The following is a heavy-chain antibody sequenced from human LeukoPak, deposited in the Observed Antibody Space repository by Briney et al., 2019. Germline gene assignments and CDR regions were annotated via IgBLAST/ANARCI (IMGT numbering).Heavy chain of an antibody. V-gene: IGHV4-59*10. CDR2: IYTSGST. CDR3: ARSRCSSISCASRGAFDI. J-gene: IGHJ3*02. CDR1: GGSFSGYY. D-gene: IGHD2-2*01. Sequence: SETLPLTCAVYGGSFSGYYWSWIRQPAGKGLELIGRIYTSGSTNYNPSLKSRVTMSVDTSKNQFSLKLSSVTAADTAVYYCARSRCSSISCASRGAFDIWGQGTMVTVSS.